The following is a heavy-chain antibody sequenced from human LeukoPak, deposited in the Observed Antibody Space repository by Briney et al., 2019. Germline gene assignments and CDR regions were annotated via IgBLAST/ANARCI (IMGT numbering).Heavy chain of an antibody. CDR2: INPNSGGT. D-gene: IGHD3-10*01. V-gene: IGHV1-2*02. J-gene: IGHJ5*02. CDR3: ARDLEGSGTFWFDP. Sequence: ASVKVSCKASGYTFTGYYMHWVRQAPGQGLEWMGWINPNSGGTNYAQKFQGRATMTRDTSISTAYMELSRLRSDDTAVYYCARDLEGSGTFWFDPWGQGTLVTVSS. CDR1: GYTFTGYY.